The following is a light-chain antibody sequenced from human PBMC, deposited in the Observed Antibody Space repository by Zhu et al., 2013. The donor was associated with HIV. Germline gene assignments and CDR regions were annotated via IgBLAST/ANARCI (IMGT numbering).Light chain of an antibody. CDR3: QQYGSSPPYT. Sequence: EIVLTQSPGTLSLSPGERATLSCRASPSASTSYFAWYQQRPGQAPRLLIYGSSNRATGVPDRFSGSGSGRDFTLTITRLEPEDFAVYYCQQYGSSPPYTFGQGTKVEIK. CDR1: PSASTSY. V-gene: IGKV3-20*01. J-gene: IGKJ2*01. CDR2: GSS.